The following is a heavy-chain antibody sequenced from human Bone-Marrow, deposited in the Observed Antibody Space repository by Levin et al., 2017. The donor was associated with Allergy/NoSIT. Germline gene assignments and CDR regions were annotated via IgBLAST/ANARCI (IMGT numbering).Heavy chain of an antibody. D-gene: IGHD2-2*02. Sequence: GGSLRLSCAASGFTFSDYYMSWIRQAPGKGLEWVSYISSSGSTIYYADSVKGRFTISRDNAKNSLYLQMNSLRAEDTAVYYCARGIVVVPAAIVWPGHYMDVWGKGTTVTVSS. J-gene: IGHJ6*03. CDR1: GFTFSDYY. CDR3: ARGIVVVPAAIVWPGHYMDV. CDR2: ISSSGSTI. V-gene: IGHV3-11*01.